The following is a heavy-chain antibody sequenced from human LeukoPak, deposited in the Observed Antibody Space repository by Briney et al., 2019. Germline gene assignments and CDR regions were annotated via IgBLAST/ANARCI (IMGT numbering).Heavy chain of an antibody. CDR3: ARVMSSGWYYFDY. J-gene: IGHJ4*02. V-gene: IGHV3-30*02. CDR2: IRFDGSNK. Sequence: GGSLRLSCAASGFTFSSYGMHWVRQAPGKGLEWVAFIRFDGSNKCYADSVKGRFTISRDNSKNTLYLQMNSLRAEDTAVYYCARVMSSGWYYFDYWGQGTLVTVSS. CDR1: GFTFSSYG. D-gene: IGHD6-19*01.